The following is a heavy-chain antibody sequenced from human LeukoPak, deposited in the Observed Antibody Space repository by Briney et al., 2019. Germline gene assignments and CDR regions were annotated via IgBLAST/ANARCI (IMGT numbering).Heavy chain of an antibody. Sequence: GGSLRLSCTASGFTFSTYEVNWVRQAPGKGLEWVSYISNSGSSISYADSVKGRFTISRDNAKNSAFLQMNSLRVEDTAVYYCGSEIYGMDVWGQGTTVTVSS. CDR3: GSEIYGMDV. CDR2: ISNSGSSI. J-gene: IGHJ6*02. CDR1: GFTFSTYE. V-gene: IGHV3-48*03.